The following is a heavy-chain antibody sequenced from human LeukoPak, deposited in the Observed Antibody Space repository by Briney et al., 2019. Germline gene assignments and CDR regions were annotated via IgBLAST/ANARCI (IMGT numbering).Heavy chain of an antibody. Sequence: SETLSLTCTVSGGSISSSSYYWGWIRQPPGKGLEWIGSIYYSGSTYYNPSLKSRVTISVDTSKNQFSLKLSSVTAADTAVYYCARDLIVVVPAAFEDYYYYYMDVWGKGTTVTVSS. CDR3: ARDLIVVVPAAFEDYYYYYMDV. J-gene: IGHJ6*03. CDR2: IYYSGST. D-gene: IGHD2-2*01. CDR1: GGSISSSSYY. V-gene: IGHV4-39*07.